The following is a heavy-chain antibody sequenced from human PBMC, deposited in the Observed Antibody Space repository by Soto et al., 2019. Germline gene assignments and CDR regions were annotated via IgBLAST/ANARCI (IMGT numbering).Heavy chain of an antibody. Sequence: QIQLVQSGAEVKKPGASVKVSCKASGYTFSSIGISWVRQAPGQGLEWMGWISPYKGNTHYAQGLQGRVTMTTDTSTSTAYMEMRSLRSDAAAVYYCARDLDASGSYYTDCWGQGTLVTVSS. V-gene: IGHV1-18*01. D-gene: IGHD3-10*01. J-gene: IGHJ4*02. CDR3: ARDLDASGSYYTDC. CDR2: ISPYKGNT. CDR1: GYTFSSIG.